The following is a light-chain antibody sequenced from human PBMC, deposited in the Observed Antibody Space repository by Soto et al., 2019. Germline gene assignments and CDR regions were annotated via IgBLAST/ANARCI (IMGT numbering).Light chain of an antibody. CDR2: YDS. Sequence: SSELTQPPSVSVAPGKTARITCGGNNIGSKSVHWYQQKPGQAPVLVIYYDSDRPSGIPERFSGSNSGNTATLTISRVEAGDEADYYCQVWDSSSDRLVVFGGGTKLTVL. CDR3: QVWDSSSDRLVV. CDR1: NIGSKS. V-gene: IGLV3-21*04. J-gene: IGLJ2*01.